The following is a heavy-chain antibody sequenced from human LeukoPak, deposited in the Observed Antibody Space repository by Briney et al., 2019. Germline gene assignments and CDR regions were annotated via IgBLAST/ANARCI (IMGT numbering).Heavy chain of an antibody. CDR2: IYYSGTT. D-gene: IGHD4-17*01. J-gene: IGHJ6*02. CDR1: GGSISYYY. Sequence: SETLSLTCTVSGGSISYYYWSWIRQSPGKGLEWIGYIYYSGTTNYNPSLKSRVTISVDTSMDQFSLQLRSVTAADTAVYYCAREDPQTTVPEGMDVWGQGTTVTVSS. CDR3: AREDPQTTVPEGMDV. V-gene: IGHV4-59*01.